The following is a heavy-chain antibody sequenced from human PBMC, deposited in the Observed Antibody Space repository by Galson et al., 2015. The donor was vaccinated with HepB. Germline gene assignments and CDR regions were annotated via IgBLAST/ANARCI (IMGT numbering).Heavy chain of an antibody. CDR3: ATYPQTGYGC. D-gene: IGHD3-9*01. V-gene: IGHV3-15*07. CDR2: IKSGADGGTI. Sequence: SLRLSCAASGFTFTNAWMNWVRQAPGKGLEWVGRIKSGADGGTINYAAPVKGRFTISRDDSENTLYLHMNSLQTEDTAVYYCATYPQTGYGCWGPGTLVTVSS. J-gene: IGHJ4*02. CDR1: GFTFTNAW.